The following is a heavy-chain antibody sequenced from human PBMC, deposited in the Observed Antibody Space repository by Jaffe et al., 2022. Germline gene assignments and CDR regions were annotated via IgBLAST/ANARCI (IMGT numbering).Heavy chain of an antibody. J-gene: IGHJ6*03. CDR1: GGSFSGYY. Sequence: QVQLQQWGAGLLKPSETLSLTCAVYGGSFSGYYWSWIRQPPGKGLEWIGEINHSGSTNYNPSLKSRVTISVDTSKNQFSLKLSSVTAADTAVYYCAITYYYYMDVWGKGTTVTVSS. CDR3: AITYYYYMDV. V-gene: IGHV4-34*01. CDR2: INHSGST.